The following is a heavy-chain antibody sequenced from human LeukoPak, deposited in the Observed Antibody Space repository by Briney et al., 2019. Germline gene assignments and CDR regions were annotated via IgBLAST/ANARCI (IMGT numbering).Heavy chain of an antibody. V-gene: IGHV4-59*01. Sequence: PSETLSLTCTVSGGSIRSYYWGWIRQPPGKGLEWIGYIYYSGSTNYNPSLKSRVTISVDTSKNQFSLKLSSVTAADTAVYYCARDHSSSWFMYGMDVWGKGTTVTVSS. CDR1: GGSIRSYY. J-gene: IGHJ6*04. CDR3: ARDHSSSWFMYGMDV. CDR2: IYYSGST. D-gene: IGHD6-13*01.